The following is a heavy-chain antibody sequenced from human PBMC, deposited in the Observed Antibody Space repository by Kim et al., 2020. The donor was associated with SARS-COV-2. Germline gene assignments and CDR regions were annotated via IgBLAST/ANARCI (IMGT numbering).Heavy chain of an antibody. CDR1: GFTFSSYA. D-gene: IGHD3-10*01. J-gene: IGHJ6*01. V-gene: IGHV3-23*01. Sequence: GGSLRLSCAASGFTFSSYAMTWVRQVPGKGPEWVSTISSSGTTTFSPDYVKGRFTISRDNSKNTLYLQMSSLRAEDTAAYYCAKDLYGSTTGDYGMDVWG. CDR3: AKDLYGSTTGDYGMDV. CDR2: ISSSGTTT.